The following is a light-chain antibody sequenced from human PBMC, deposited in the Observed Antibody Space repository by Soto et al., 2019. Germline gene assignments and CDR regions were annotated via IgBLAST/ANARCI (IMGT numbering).Light chain of an antibody. Sequence: ILSAQSPATQSVYPGEGATLSYRASQSVSSNLAWYQQKPGQAPRLLIYGASTRATGIPARLSGSGSGTEFTLTIRSLQSEDFAVYYCQQYGSLITFGPGTRLEIK. CDR1: QSVSSN. CDR3: QQYGSLIT. V-gene: IGKV3-15*01. CDR2: GAS. J-gene: IGKJ5*01.